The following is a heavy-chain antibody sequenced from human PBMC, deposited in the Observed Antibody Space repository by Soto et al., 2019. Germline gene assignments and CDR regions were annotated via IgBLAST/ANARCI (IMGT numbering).Heavy chain of an antibody. Sequence: LSLTCAVYGGSFSGYYWSWIRQPPGKGLEWIGEINHSGSTNYNPSLKSRVTISVDTSKNQFSLKLSSVTAADTAVYYCARGRILMVYAVTYYFDYWGQGTLVTVSS. J-gene: IGHJ4*02. V-gene: IGHV4-34*01. CDR3: ARGRILMVYAVTYYFDY. CDR1: GGSFSGYY. D-gene: IGHD2-8*01. CDR2: INHSGST.